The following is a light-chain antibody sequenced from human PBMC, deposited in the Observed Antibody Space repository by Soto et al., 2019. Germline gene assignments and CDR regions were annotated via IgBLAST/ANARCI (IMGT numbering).Light chain of an antibody. Sequence: EIVMTQSPATLYVSPGERATLSCRASQSVSSNLAWDQQKPGQAPRLLIYGASTRATGSPARFSGSGAGTEFTLTISSLQSEDFAVYYCQQYNNGPPYTFGQGTKLEIK. V-gene: IGKV3-15*01. CDR1: QSVSSN. CDR3: QQYNNGPPYT. J-gene: IGKJ2*01. CDR2: GAS.